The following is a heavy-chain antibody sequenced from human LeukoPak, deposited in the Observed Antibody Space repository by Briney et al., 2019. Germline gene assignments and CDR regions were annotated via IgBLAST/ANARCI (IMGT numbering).Heavy chain of an antibody. CDR1: GFTVSSNY. CDR2: IYSGGST. Sequence: GGSLRLSCAASGFTVSSNYRSWVRQAPGKGLEWVSVIYSGGSTYYEDSVKGRFTISRDNSKNPLYLQMNSLRAEDTAVYYCARLSPNNAVAGTLSGRAFDIWGQGTMVTVSS. D-gene: IGHD6-19*01. CDR3: ARLSPNNAVAGTLSGRAFDI. V-gene: IGHV3-66*04. J-gene: IGHJ3*02.